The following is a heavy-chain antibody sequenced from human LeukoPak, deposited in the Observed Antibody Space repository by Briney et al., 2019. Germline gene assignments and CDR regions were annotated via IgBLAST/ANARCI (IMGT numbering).Heavy chain of an antibody. CDR2: ISTTSGNI. CDR1: GFTFSSYS. J-gene: IGHJ4*02. V-gene: IGHV3-21*01. CDR3: ARRAPSHDFDD. Sequence: KSGVSLRLSCAASGFTFSSYSMNWVRQAPGKGLEWVAAISTTSGNIYYADSVKGRFTISRDNAKNSLYLRMNSLRVEDTALYYCARRAPSHDFDDWGQGTLVTVSS.